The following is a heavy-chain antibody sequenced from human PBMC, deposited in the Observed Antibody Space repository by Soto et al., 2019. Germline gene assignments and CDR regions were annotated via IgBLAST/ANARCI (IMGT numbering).Heavy chain of an antibody. CDR2: INHSGST. J-gene: IGHJ6*03. V-gene: IGHV4-34*01. D-gene: IGHD3-10*01. Sequence: SETLSLTCAVYGGSFSGYYWSWIRQPPGKGLEWIGEINHSGSTNYNPSPKSRVTISVDTSKNQFSLKLSSVTAADTAVYYCARGFTMVRGVRYYYYYYMDVWGKGTTVTVSS. CDR3: ARGFTMVRGVRYYYYYYMDV. CDR1: GGSFSGYY.